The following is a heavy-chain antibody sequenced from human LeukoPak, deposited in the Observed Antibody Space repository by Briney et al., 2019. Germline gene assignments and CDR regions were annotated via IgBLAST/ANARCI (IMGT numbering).Heavy chain of an antibody. CDR2: INHSGST. Sequence: PSETLSLTCAVYGGSFSGYYWSWIRQPPGKGLEWIGEINHSGSTNYNPSLKSRVTISVDTSKNQFSLKLSSVTAAGTAVYYCARAYDYGDPLFDYWGQGTLVTVSS. CDR3: ARAYDYGDPLFDY. V-gene: IGHV4-34*01. J-gene: IGHJ4*02. CDR1: GGSFSGYY. D-gene: IGHD4-17*01.